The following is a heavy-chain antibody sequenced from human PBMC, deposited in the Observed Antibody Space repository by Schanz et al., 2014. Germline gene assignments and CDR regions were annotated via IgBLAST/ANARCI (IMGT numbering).Heavy chain of an antibody. CDR1: GFTFSSYT. Sequence: EVQLLESGGGLVRPGGSLRLSCAASGFTFSSYTMNWVRQAPGKGLEWVSAISGSGGSTVYADSVKGRFTISRDNSKNTLYLQMNNLRAEDTAVYYCAKDQGSYGSGSYSYFDYWGQGTLVTVSS. CDR3: AKDQGSYGSGSYSYFDY. J-gene: IGHJ4*02. D-gene: IGHD3-10*01. CDR2: ISGSGGST. V-gene: IGHV3-23*01.